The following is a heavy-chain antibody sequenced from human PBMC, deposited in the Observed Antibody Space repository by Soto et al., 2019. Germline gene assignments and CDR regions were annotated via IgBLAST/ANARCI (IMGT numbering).Heavy chain of an antibody. CDR2: IIPVFGTA. CDR1: GGTFSSYA. J-gene: IGHJ3*02. D-gene: IGHD4-17*01. CDR3: AREDWGTTVVPLRAFDI. Sequence: QVQLVQSGAEVKKPGSSVKVSCKASGGTFSSYAISWVRQAPGQGLAWMGGIIPVFGTANYAQKFQGRVTITADESTSTAYRELSSLRSEDTAVYYCAREDWGTTVVPLRAFDIWGQGTMVTVSS. V-gene: IGHV1-69*12.